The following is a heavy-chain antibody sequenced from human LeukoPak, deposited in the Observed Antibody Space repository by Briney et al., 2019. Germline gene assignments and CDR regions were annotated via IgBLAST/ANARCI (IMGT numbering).Heavy chain of an antibody. CDR1: GYSLTSYW. Sequence: GESLKISCKGSGYSLTSYWIGWVRQMPVKGLEWMGIIYPGDSDTRYSPSFQGQVTISADKSISTAYLQWSSLKASDTAMYYCARRAGTMVRGVTPGVDYWGQGTLVTVSS. J-gene: IGHJ4*02. D-gene: IGHD3-10*01. V-gene: IGHV5-51*01. CDR3: ARRAGTMVRGVTPGVDY. CDR2: IYPGDSDT.